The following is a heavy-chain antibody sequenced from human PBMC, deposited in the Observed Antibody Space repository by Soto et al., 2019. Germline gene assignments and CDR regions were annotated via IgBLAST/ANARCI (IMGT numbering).Heavy chain of an antibody. Sequence: PSETLSLTCTVSGGSISSYYWSWIRQPPGKGLEWIGYIYYSGSTNYNPPLKSRVTISVDTSKNQFSLKLSSVTAADTAVYYCARDQSDSSGWYGDYYYYGIDVWGQRTTVTVSS. D-gene: IGHD6-19*01. V-gene: IGHV4-59*01. CDR2: IYYSGST. CDR3: ARDQSDSSGWYGDYYYYGIDV. CDR1: GGSISSYY. J-gene: IGHJ6*02.